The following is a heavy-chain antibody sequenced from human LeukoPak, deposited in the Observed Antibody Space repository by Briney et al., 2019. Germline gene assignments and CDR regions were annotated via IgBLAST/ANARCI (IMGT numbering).Heavy chain of an antibody. CDR1: GFIFSNYG. V-gene: IGHV3-23*01. D-gene: IGHD3-16*02. J-gene: IGHJ3*02. CDR3: ARLSSFAFDI. Sequence: GGSLRLSCAASGFIFSNYGMNWVRQAPGKGLEWVAAISASGSATSYADSVRGRFTISRDNSKSTLCLQMNSLRAEDTAVYYCARLSSFAFDIWGQGTMVTVSS. CDR2: ISASGSAT.